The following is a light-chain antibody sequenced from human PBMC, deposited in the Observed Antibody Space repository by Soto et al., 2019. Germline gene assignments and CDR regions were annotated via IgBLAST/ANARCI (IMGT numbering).Light chain of an antibody. CDR3: QQFGSSPGFT. CDR2: AAS. CDR1: QSINNRY. J-gene: IGKJ3*01. Sequence: EIVLTQSPGTLSLSPGERATLSCRASQSINNRYLAWYQQKPCQAPRLLIYAASSRATVITDRFSGSGSGTDFTVTISRLEPEDFAVYYCQQFGSSPGFTFGPGTKVAIK. V-gene: IGKV3-20*01.